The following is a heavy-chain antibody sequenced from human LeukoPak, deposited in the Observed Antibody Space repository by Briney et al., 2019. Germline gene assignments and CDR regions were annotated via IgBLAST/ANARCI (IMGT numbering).Heavy chain of an antibody. CDR1: VFTFTGYY. CDR2: INPISGGT. J-gene: IGHJ4*02. D-gene: IGHD3-10*01. CDR3: ARDLFYSVSGTYYNVGRVFNY. V-gene: IGHV1-2*02. Sequence: ASVKVSCKASVFTFTGYYMHWVRRAPGQGLEWVGWINPISGGTNYVQKFQGRVTLTRDTSITTAYMELTSLRSDDTAVYYCARDLFYSVSGTYYNVGRVFNYWGQGTLVTVSS.